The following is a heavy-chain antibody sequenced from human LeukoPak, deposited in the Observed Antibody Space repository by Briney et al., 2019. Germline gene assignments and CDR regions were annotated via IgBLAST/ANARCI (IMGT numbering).Heavy chain of an antibody. J-gene: IGHJ4*02. Sequence: RESLKISCKGSGYTFTTYWIGWVRQMPGKGLEWMGIIYPGDSDPRYSPSFQGQVTISADTSISTAYLQWRSLKASDSAMYYCVRHGLGSSWFGFDYWGQGTLVTVSS. CDR1: GYTFTTYW. CDR3: VRHGLGSSWFGFDY. D-gene: IGHD6-13*01. CDR2: IYPGDSDP. V-gene: IGHV5-51*01.